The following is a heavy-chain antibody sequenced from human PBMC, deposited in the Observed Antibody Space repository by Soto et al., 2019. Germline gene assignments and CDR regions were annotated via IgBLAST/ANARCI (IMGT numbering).Heavy chain of an antibody. J-gene: IGHJ4*02. CDR2: ISGSGGST. CDR1: GFTFSSYA. CDR3: AKLMLYERLAPGDYLDY. V-gene: IGHV3-23*01. Sequence: GGSLRLSCAASGFTFSSYAMSWVRQAPGKGLEWVSAISGSGGSTYYADSVKGRFTISRDNSKNTLYLQMNSLRAEDTAVYYCAKLMLYERLAPGDYLDYWGQGTLVTVSS. D-gene: IGHD2-8*01.